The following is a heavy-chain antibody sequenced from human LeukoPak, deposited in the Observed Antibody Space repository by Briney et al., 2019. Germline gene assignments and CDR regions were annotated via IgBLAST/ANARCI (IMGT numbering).Heavy chain of an antibody. Sequence: ASVKVSCKASGYAFSGSYIHWVRQAPGQGPEWMGWINPTSGVTKYAQKLQGRVTMTRDTSIRTAYMDLSSLRSDDTAVYYCAREGVTTVTEYYFDYWGQGTLVTVSS. D-gene: IGHD4-17*01. CDR2: INPTSGVT. V-gene: IGHV1-2*02. J-gene: IGHJ4*02. CDR1: GYAFSGSY. CDR3: AREGVTTVTEYYFDY.